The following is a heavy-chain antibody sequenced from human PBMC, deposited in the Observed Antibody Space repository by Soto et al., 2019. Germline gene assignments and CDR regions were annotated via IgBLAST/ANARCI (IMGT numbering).Heavy chain of an antibody. CDR3: ARGQDAASQSYPPHGMDV. J-gene: IGHJ6*02. CDR1: GHKLGASY. D-gene: IGHD2-15*01. Sequence: ASVKLSCKASGHKLGASYSYWVRQAPGRGVELVWVMDPSTGGTDYEERLRDRVTMTRDTTINTAYMELGGLRTDYTAIYFWARGQDAASQSYPPHGMDVWGQGTTVTVSS. CDR2: MDPSTGGT. V-gene: IGHV1-2*02.